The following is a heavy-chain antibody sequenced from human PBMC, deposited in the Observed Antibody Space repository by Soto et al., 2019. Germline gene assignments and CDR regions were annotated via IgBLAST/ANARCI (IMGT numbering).Heavy chain of an antibody. D-gene: IGHD3-10*01. CDR1: GFTFSSYW. Sequence: PGGSLRLSCAASGFTFSSYWMHWVRQAPGKGLVWVSRINSDGSSTSYADSVKGRFTISRDNAKNTLYLQMNSLRAEDTAVYYCARDLSPAMVRGLKGEGSKKAGYYYGMDVWGQGTTVTVSS. V-gene: IGHV3-74*01. CDR2: INSDGSST. J-gene: IGHJ6*02. CDR3: ARDLSPAMVRGLKGEGSKKAGYYYGMDV.